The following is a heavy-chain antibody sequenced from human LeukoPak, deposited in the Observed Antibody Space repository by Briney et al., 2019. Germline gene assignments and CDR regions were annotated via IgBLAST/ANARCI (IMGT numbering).Heavy chain of an antibody. CDR1: GFTFSSYA. CDR3: ARLRGPERSGCCDY. D-gene: IGHD6-19*01. V-gene: IGHV3-64*01. J-gene: IGHJ4*02. CDR2: ISSNGGST. Sequence: PGGSLRLSCAASGFTFSSYAMHWVRQAPGKGLEYVSAISSNGGSTYYTNSVKGRFTISRDNSKNTLYLQMGSLRAEDMAVYYCARLRGPERSGCCDYWGQGTLVTVSS.